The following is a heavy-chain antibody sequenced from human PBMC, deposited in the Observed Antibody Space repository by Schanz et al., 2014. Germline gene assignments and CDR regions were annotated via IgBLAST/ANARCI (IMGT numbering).Heavy chain of an antibody. D-gene: IGHD3-10*01. CDR3: ARPALWFGDNCFDP. CDR1: GFTFSSYW. Sequence: EVQLVESGGGLVQPGGSLRPSCAASGFTFSSYWMHWVRQVPGKGLVWVSRIKSDGSSTSYADSVKGRFTISRDNAKNTLYLQMNSLRAEDTAVYYCARPALWFGDNCFDPWGQGTPVTVSS. CDR2: IKSDGSST. V-gene: IGHV3-74*01. J-gene: IGHJ5*02.